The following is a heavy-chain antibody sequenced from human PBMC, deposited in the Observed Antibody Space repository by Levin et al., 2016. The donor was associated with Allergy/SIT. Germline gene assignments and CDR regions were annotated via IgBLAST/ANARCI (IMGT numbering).Heavy chain of an antibody. Sequence: SETLSLTCTVSGGSISSSSYYWGWIRQPPGKGLEWIGSIYYSGSTYYNPSLKSRVTISVDTSKNQFSLKLSSVTAADTAVYYCARQNDSSGYYYGAYDYWGQGTLVTVSS. CDR2: IYYSGST. D-gene: IGHD3-22*01. V-gene: IGHV4-39*01. J-gene: IGHJ4*02. CDR3: ARQNDSSGYYYGAYDY. CDR1: GGSISSSSYY.